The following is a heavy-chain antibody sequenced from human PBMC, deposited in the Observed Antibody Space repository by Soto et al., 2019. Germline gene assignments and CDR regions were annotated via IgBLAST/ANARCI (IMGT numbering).Heavy chain of an antibody. CDR2: IFAGGTT. CDR3: AGYCSSSICPEDHYFGLEV. V-gene: IGHV4-61*01. Sequence: PSETLSHTYTVSDDYIGSGNKYWSWNRQAPGKGLEWIGYIFAGGTTNYNPSLSSRLTMSVDTSKKQFSLKLTSVTAADTATYFCAGYCSSSICPEDHYFGLEVWGQGTTVTVSS. CDR1: DDYIGSGNKY. J-gene: IGHJ6*02. D-gene: IGHD2-2*01.